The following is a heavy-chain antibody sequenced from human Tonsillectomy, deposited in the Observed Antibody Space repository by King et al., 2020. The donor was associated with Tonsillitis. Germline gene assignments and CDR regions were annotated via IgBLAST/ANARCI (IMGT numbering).Heavy chain of an antibody. Sequence: QLVQSGAEVKKPGESLKISCKGSGYSFSNYWIGWVRHMPGKGLEWMGIIFPGDSDTRYSPSFQGQVTMSADKSISTAYLQWSSLKASDTAMYYCARHPMGQQLVGGMDVWGQGTTVTVSS. CDR1: GYSFSNYW. CDR3: ARHPMGQQLVGGMDV. V-gene: IGHV5-51*01. J-gene: IGHJ6*02. D-gene: IGHD6-13*01. CDR2: IFPGDSDT.